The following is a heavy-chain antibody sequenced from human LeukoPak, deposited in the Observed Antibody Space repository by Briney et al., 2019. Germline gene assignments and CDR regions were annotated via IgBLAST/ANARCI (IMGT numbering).Heavy chain of an antibody. D-gene: IGHD4-17*01. CDR2: ISSSGSTI. J-gene: IGHJ6*02. CDR1: GFTFSSYA. V-gene: IGHV3-48*04. Sequence: PGGSLRLSCAASGFTFSSYAMPWVRQAPGKGLEWVSYISSSGSTIYYADSVKGRFTISRDNAKNSLYLQMNSLRAEDTAVYYCAREERPIYGDYFYYYYGMDVWGQGTTVTVSS. CDR3: AREERPIYGDYFYYYYGMDV.